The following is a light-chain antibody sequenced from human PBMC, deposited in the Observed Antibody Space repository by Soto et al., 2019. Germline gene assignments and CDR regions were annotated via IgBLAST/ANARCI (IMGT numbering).Light chain of an antibody. CDR3: QHYNSYSEA. Sequence: EFVLTQSPGTLSLSPGERATLSCRASQSVSATYLAWYQQKPGQAPRLLIYAASSRATGVPARFSGSGSGTEFTLTISSLQPDDFATYYCQHYNSYSEAFGQGTKVDI. J-gene: IGKJ1*01. CDR1: QSVSATY. V-gene: IGKV3-20*01. CDR2: AAS.